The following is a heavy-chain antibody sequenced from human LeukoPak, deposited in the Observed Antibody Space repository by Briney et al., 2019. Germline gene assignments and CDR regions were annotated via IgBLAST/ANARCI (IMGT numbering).Heavy chain of an antibody. D-gene: IGHD3-22*01. CDR3: ARSDSSGCRPYYYYGMDV. J-gene: IGHJ6*02. CDR1: GFTVSSNY. V-gene: IGHV3-66*01. Sequence: GGSLRLSCAASGFTVSSNYMSWVRQAPGKGLEWVSVIYSGGSTYYADSVKGRFTISRDNSKNTLYLQMNSLRAEDTAVYYCARSDSSGCRPYYYYGMDVWGQGTAVTVSS. CDR2: IYSGGST.